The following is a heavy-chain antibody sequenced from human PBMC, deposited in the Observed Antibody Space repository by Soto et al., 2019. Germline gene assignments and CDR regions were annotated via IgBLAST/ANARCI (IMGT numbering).Heavy chain of an antibody. CDR2: IRNKAYGGAT. Sequence: GGALRRSCTASGFTFGDYAMSWFRQAPGKGLEWVGFIRNKAYGGATEYAASVKGRFTISRDDSKSIAYLQMNSLKTEDTAVYYCNTGTRSFSGYERGYWGQGTLVTVSS. J-gene: IGHJ4*02. CDR1: GFTFGDYA. V-gene: IGHV3-49*03. CDR3: NTGTRSFSGYERGY. D-gene: IGHD5-12*01.